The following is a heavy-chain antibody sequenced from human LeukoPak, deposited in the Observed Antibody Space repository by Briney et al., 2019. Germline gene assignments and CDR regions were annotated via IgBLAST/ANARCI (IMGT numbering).Heavy chain of an antibody. CDR2: MNPNSGNT. Sequence: ASVKVSCKASGYTFTSYYMHWVRQATGQGLEWMGWMNPNSGNTGYAQKFQGRVTMTRNTSISTAYMELSSLRSEDTAVYYCARGAVGYDFWSGYYQRVNWFDPWGQGTLVTVSS. CDR1: GYTFTSYY. V-gene: IGHV1-8*02. CDR3: ARGAVGYDFWSGYYQRVNWFDP. D-gene: IGHD3-3*01. J-gene: IGHJ5*02.